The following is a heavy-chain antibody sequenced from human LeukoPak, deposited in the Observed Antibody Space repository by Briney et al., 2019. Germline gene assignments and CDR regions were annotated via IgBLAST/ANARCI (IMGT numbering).Heavy chain of an antibody. CDR1: GYTFTSYD. CDR2: MNPNSGNT. CDR3: ARGPENVRRITIFGVVSKTSWFDP. V-gene: IGHV1-8*01. D-gene: IGHD3-3*01. Sequence: ASVKVSCTASGYTFTSYDINWVRQAPGQGLEWMGWMNPNSGNTGYAQKFQGRVTMTRNTSISTAYMELSSLRSEDTAVYYCARGPENVRRITIFGVVSKTSWFDPWGQGTLVTVSS. J-gene: IGHJ5*02.